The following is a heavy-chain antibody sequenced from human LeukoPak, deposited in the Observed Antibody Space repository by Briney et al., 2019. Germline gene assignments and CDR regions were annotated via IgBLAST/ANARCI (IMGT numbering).Heavy chain of an antibody. CDR1: GSSISNYY. V-gene: IGHV4-59*01. J-gene: IGHJ5*02. Sequence: SETLSLTCTVSGSSISNYYWSWIRQPPGKGLEWIGNIYYSGTTNYNPSLQSRITISVDTSKNQFSLKLTSVTAADTAVYYCARYLSRGSWFDPWGQGTLVTVSS. D-gene: IGHD3-16*01. CDR2: IYYSGTT. CDR3: ARYLSRGSWFDP.